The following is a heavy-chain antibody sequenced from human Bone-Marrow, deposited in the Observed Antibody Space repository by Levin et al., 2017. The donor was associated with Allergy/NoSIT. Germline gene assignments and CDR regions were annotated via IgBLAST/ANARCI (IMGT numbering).Heavy chain of an antibody. V-gene: IGHV3-11*01. CDR3: ASTYYYVSSGDYPPVEYFHY. CDR1: GFTFSDYY. CDR2: ISSGGSTI. Sequence: KTGGSLRLSCAASGFTFSDYYMSWIRQAPGKGLEWVSYISSGGSTIYYADSVKGRFTISRDNAKNSLYLQMNSLRAEDTAVYYCASTYYYVSSGDYPPVEYFHYWGQGTLVTVSS. J-gene: IGHJ1*01. D-gene: IGHD3-22*01.